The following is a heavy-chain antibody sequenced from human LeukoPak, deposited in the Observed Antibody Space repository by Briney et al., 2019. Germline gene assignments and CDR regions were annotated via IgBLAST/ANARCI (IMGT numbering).Heavy chain of an antibody. D-gene: IGHD2-15*01. CDR1: GYGFSNYW. J-gene: IGHJ3*02. V-gene: IGHV5-51*01. CDR3: ARRTIYSDAFDI. CDR2: IYPVDSDT. Sequence: GESLQISCKGSGYGFSNYWIAWVRRMPGKGLEWMGGIYPVDSDTRFSPSFEGRVTISVDKSISNAYLQWSSLTASDTAMYYCARRTIYSDAFDIWGQGTMVTVSS.